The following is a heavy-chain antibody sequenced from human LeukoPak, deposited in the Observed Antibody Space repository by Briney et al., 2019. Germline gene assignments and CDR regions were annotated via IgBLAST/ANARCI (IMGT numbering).Heavy chain of an antibody. CDR2: ISAYNGNT. J-gene: IGHJ6*03. D-gene: IGHD3-22*01. Sequence: GASVKVSCKASGYTFTSYGISWVRQAPGQGLEWMGWISAYNGNTNYAQKLQGRVTMTTDTSTSTAYMELRSLRSDDTAVYYCARDKSRGSYYDSSGYHYYYYYMDVWGKGTTVTVSS. CDR1: GYTFTSYG. CDR3: ARDKSRGSYYDSSGYHYYYYYMDV. V-gene: IGHV1-18*01.